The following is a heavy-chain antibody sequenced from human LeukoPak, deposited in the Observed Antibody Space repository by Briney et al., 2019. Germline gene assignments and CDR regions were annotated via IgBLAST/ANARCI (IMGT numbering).Heavy chain of an antibody. CDR1: GGSISIYY. J-gene: IGHJ4*02. Sequence: PSESLSLTCTVAGGSISIYYWSWIRHPPGKGLGWIWYIYTSGDTNYNPSLKSRVTISGDTSKNQFSLKLTSVTAADTAFYYCARHAANGTPTTFDYCGQGTLVTVSS. CDR3: ARHAANGTPTTFDY. CDR2: IYTSGDT. D-gene: IGHD1-1*01. V-gene: IGHV4-4*09.